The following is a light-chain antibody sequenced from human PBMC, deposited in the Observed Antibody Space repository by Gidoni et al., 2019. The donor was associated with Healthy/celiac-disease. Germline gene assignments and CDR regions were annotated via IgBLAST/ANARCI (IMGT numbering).Light chain of an antibody. V-gene: IGKV1-39*01. CDR1: QSIRSY. CDR2: AAS. Sequence: DIQMTQSPSSLAASVGDRVTITCRASQSIRSYLNWYQQKPGKAPKLLIYAASSLQSGVPSRFSGSGSGTDFTLTISSLQPEDFASYYCQQSYSTPYTCGQGTMLEIK. J-gene: IGKJ2*01. CDR3: QQSYSTPYT.